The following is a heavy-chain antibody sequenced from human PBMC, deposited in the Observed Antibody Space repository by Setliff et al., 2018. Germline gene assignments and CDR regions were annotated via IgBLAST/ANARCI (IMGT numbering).Heavy chain of an antibody. J-gene: IGHJ3*02. CDR3: ARKEYYNFWSGPARAFDI. Sequence: PSETLSLTCTFSGGSISSSRYYLGWIRQPPGKGLEWIGEINHSGSTNYNPSLKSRVTISVDTSKNQFSLKLSSVTAADTAVYYCARKEYYNFWSGPARAFDIWGQGTMVTVSS. CDR2: INHSGST. D-gene: IGHD3-3*01. CDR1: GGSISSSRYY. V-gene: IGHV4-39*07.